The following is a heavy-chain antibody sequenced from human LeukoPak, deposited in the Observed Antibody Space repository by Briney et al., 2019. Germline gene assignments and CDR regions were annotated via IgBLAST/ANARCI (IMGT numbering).Heavy chain of an antibody. CDR1: GASISSSNYY. V-gene: IGHV4-39*07. D-gene: IGHD3-22*01. Sequence: PSETLSLTCAVSGASISSSNYYWGWVRQSPGKGLEWIGNIYSSGNTNYNPSLKSRVTISVDTSKNQFSLKLTSVTAADTAVYYCAREADSPKGFHAVDIWGQGTMVSVSS. J-gene: IGHJ3*02. CDR2: IYSSGNT. CDR3: AREADSPKGFHAVDI.